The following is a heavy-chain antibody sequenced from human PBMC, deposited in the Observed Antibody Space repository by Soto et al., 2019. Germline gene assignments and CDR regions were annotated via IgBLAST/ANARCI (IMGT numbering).Heavy chain of an antibody. Sequence: MNWARLAPGKGLEWVSYISHKTSASYHADSVKGRFTTSRDNAKNSLYLQMNSLIDEDTAVYYYYGMDVWGQGTTVTVSS. CDR3: YGMDV. V-gene: IGHV3-48*02. J-gene: IGHJ6*02. CDR2: ISHKTSAS.